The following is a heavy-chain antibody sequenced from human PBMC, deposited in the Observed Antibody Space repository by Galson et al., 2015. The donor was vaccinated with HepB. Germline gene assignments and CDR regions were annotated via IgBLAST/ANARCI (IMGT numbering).Heavy chain of an antibody. CDR2: ISSGSSTI. Sequence: SLRLSCAASGFTFSSYSMNWVRQAPGKGLEWVSYISSGSSTIYYADSVKGRFTISRDNAKNSLYLQMNSLRAEDTAVYYCARAAIYYGMDVWGQGTTVTVSS. CDR3: ARAAIYYGMDV. CDR1: GFTFSSYS. J-gene: IGHJ6*02. V-gene: IGHV3-48*01. D-gene: IGHD6-25*01.